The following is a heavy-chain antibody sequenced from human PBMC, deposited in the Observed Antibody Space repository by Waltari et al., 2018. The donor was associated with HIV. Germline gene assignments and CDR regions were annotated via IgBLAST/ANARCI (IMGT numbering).Heavy chain of an antibody. CDR1: GGSIRSGSYY. J-gene: IGHJ5*02. Sequence: QVQLQESGPGLVKPSQTLSLTCTVSGGSIRSGSYYWRWIRQPAGKGLELIGRIYTSGSTNYNPSLESRVTISVDTSRNQFSLKLRSVTAADTAVYYCARAYYDFWSGTGSSGNWFDPWGQGTLVTVSS. D-gene: IGHD3-3*01. V-gene: IGHV4-61*02. CDR2: IYTSGST. CDR3: ARAYYDFWSGTGSSGNWFDP.